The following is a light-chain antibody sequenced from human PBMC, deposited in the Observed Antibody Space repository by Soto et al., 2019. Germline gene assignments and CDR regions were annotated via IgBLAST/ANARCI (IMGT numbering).Light chain of an antibody. V-gene: IGKV1-5*03. CDR1: QSISSW. CDR3: QQYNSYST. J-gene: IGKJ1*01. CDR2: KAS. Sequence: DIQMTQSPSTLSASVGDRVTITCRASQSISSWLAWYQQKPGKAPKLLIYKASSLESGFPSRFSGSGSGTEFTFTISSLQPDDFATYYCQQYNSYSTFGQGTKVDIK.